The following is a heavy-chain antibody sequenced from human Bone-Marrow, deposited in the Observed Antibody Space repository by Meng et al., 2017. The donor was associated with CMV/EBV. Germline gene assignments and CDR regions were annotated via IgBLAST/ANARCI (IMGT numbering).Heavy chain of an antibody. V-gene: IGHV3-7*01. CDR2: IKQDGSEK. CDR3: ARGLGSGIWYYGMDV. Sequence: GGSLRLSCAASGFTFSSYWMSWVRQAPGKGLEWVANIKQDGSEKYYVDSVKGRFTISRDNAKNSLYLQMNSLRAEDTAVYYCARGLGSGIWYYGMDVWGQGTTVTVSS. CDR1: GFTFSSYW. D-gene: IGHD3-10*01. J-gene: IGHJ6*02.